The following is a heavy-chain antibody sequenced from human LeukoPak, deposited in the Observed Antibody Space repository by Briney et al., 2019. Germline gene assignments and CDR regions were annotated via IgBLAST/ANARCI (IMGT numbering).Heavy chain of an antibody. D-gene: IGHD3-3*01. CDR3: ARDERFLEWLLSV. V-gene: IGHV3-21*01. CDR2: ISSSSYI. CDR1: GFTFSSYS. Sequence: KPGGSLRLSCAASGFTFSSYSMNWVRQAPGKGLEWVSSISSSSYIYYADSVKGRFTISRDNAKNSLYLQMNSLRAEDTAVYYCARDERFLEWLLSVWGQGTLVTVSS. J-gene: IGHJ4*02.